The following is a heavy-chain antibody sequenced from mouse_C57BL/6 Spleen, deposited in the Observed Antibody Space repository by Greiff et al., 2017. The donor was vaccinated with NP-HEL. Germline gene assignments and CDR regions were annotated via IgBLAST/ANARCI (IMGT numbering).Heavy chain of an antibody. CDR3: ARYDYSWFAY. J-gene: IGHJ3*01. CDR2: ICNTSIGYTS. Sequence: LLASFCCLFHPVGSLRLSFASSVFPFTAYYLCFVRHPPWLSLFWFGFICNTSIGYTSEYSASVKGRFTISKDNSQSILYLQMNALRAEDSATYYCARYDYSWFAYWGQGTLVTVSA. V-gene: IGHV7-3*01. CDR1: VFPFTAYY. D-gene: IGHD1-1*01.